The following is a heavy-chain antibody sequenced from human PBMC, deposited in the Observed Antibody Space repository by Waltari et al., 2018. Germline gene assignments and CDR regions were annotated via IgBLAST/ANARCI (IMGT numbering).Heavy chain of an antibody. D-gene: IGHD2-15*01. CDR3: VRVGQCPGGSCYDRHFDS. Sequence: QVQLVESGGGLVKPGGSLRLSCAASGFTFPDHYMAWVRQAPGKGLEWVSHISKIGSTRYYEESVKGRFSISRDNAKSALDLQMNSRRVEDTAVYYCVRVGQCPGGSCYDRHFDSWGQGTLVTVSS. CDR1: GFTFPDHY. CDR2: ISKIGSTR. V-gene: IGHV3-11*04. J-gene: IGHJ4*02.